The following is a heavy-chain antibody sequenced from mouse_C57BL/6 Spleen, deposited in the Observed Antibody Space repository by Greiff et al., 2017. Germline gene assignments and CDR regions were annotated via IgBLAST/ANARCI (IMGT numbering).Heavy chain of an antibody. CDR3: AREHYYGSTYFDD. D-gene: IGHD1-1*01. CDR1: GYTFTDYY. J-gene: IGHJ2*01. CDR2: IGPGSGST. V-gene: IGHV1-77*01. Sequence: VQLQQSGAELVKPGASVKLSCKASGYTFTDYYINWVKQRPGQGLEWIGKIGPGSGSTYYNEKFKGKATLTADKSSSTAYMQLSSLTSEDAAVYFCAREHYYGSTYFDDWGQGTTLTVSS.